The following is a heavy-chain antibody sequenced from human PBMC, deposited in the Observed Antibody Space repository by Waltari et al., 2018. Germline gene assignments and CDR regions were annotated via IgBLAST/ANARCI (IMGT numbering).Heavy chain of an antibody. D-gene: IGHD5-12*01. CDR2: ICHSGST. V-gene: IGHV4-38-2*02. Sequence: QVQLQESGPGLVKPSEALSLTCAVSAYSISSTYSWGCIRQPPGKGLEWIGSICHSGSTYYNPSLKSRVSISVDTSKNQFSLKLSSVTAADTAVYYCARESSATDYYMDVWGKGTTVTVSS. J-gene: IGHJ6*03. CDR3: ARESSATDYYMDV. CDR1: AYSISSTYS.